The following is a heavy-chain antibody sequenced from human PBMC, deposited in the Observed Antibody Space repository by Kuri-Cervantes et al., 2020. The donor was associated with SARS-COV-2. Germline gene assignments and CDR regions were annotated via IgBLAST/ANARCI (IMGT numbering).Heavy chain of an antibody. Sequence: ASVKVSCKAPIYTSMNYGISWVRQAPGQGLEWLAIFSTSNGKTHYAQKFQGRVTLTTDSSTSTAYLELRNLRSDDTAVYYCARAGAEVTSHFDYWGQGTLVTVSS. CDR3: ARAGAEVTSHFDY. J-gene: IGHJ4*02. D-gene: IGHD2-21*02. CDR1: IYTSMNYG. CDR2: FSTSNGKT. V-gene: IGHV1-18*01.